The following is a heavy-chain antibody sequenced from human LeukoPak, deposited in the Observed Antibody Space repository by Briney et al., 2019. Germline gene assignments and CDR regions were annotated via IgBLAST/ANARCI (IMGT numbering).Heavy chain of an antibody. V-gene: IGHV1-46*01. CDR1: GYTFTNYY. CDR3: ARDVGEPAVLETSGYFDY. CDR2: INPSGGST. J-gene: IGHJ4*02. D-gene: IGHD2-2*01. Sequence: ASVKVSCKASGYTFTNYYMHWVRQAPGQGLEWMGLINPSGGSTSYAQKFQGRVTMTRDTSTSTVYMELSSLRSEDTAVYYCARDVGEPAVLETSGYFDYWGQGTLVTVSS.